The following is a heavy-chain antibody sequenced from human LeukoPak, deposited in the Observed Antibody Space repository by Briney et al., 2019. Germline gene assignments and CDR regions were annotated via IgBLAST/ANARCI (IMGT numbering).Heavy chain of an antibody. V-gene: IGHV3-23*01. CDR1: GFTFSTFA. Sequence: GGSLRLSCVASGFTFSTFAMSWVRQAPGKGLEWVSFISVTGDRIYYGDSLKGRFTVSRDNSKNTLYLQMSSLRAEDTATYYCTKGGWLDYLGQGTLVTVAP. J-gene: IGHJ4*02. CDR2: ISVTGDRI. CDR3: TKGGWLDY. D-gene: IGHD6-19*01.